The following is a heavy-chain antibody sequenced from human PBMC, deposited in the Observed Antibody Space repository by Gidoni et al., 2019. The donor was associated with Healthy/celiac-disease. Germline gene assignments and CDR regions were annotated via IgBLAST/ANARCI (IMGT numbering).Heavy chain of an antibody. CDR3: ARDWAVAGTPALYYYGMDV. D-gene: IGHD6-19*01. Sequence: QVQLVQSGAEVKKPGSSVKVSCKASGRTSSSYAIIWVRQAPGQGLEWMGGIIPIFGTANYAQKFQGRVTITADESTSTDYMELSSLRSEDTAVYYCARDWAVAGTPALYYYGMDVWGQGTTVTVSS. J-gene: IGHJ6*02. CDR1: GRTSSSYA. CDR2: IIPIFGTA. V-gene: IGHV1-69*01.